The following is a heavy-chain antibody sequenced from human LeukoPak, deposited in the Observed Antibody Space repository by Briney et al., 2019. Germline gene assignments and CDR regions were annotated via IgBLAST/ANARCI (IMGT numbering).Heavy chain of an antibody. CDR1: GGTFSSYA. CDR3: ARVLTLRANYFDY. Sequence: ASVKVSCKACGGTFSSYAISWVRQAPGQGLEWMGGIIPIFGTANYAQKFQGRVTITADKSTSTAYMELSSLRSEDTAVYYCARVLTLRANYFDYWGQGTLVTVSS. J-gene: IGHJ4*02. V-gene: IGHV1-69*06. CDR2: IIPIFGTA.